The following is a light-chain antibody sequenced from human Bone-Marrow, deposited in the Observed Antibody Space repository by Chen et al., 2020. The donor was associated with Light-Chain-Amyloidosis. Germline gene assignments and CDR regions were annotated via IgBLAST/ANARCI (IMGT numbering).Light chain of an antibody. CDR2: EVT. V-gene: IGLV2-14*01. CDR3: SSYTITNTLV. Sequence: QSALTQPASVSGSPGQSITISGTGTSSDVGGDNHVSWYQQHPDKAPKLMIYEVTNRPSWVPDRFSGSKSDNTASPTISGLQTEDEADYFCSSYTITNTLVFGSGTRVTVL. CDR1: SSDVGGDNH. J-gene: IGLJ1*01.